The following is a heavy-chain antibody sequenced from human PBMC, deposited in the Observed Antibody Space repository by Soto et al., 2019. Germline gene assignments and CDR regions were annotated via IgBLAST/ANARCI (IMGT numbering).Heavy chain of an antibody. J-gene: IGHJ4*02. V-gene: IGHV1-18*01. Sequence: GASVKVSCKPSGYTFTAYGITWLRQAPGQGPERMGWISTSNGNTEYSQRLQGRVTMTRDTSTNTVYMELRSLRSDDTAVYFCARKSACTNRSCPWDYWGQGTRFPASS. CDR1: GYTFTAYG. CDR2: ISTSNGNT. CDR3: ARKSACTNRSCPWDY. D-gene: IGHD2-2*01.